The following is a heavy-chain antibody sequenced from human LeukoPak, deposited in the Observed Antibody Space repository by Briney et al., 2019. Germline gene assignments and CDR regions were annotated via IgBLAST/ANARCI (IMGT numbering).Heavy chain of an antibody. J-gene: IGHJ4*02. D-gene: IGHD3-22*01. CDR2: ISSSGSTI. V-gene: IGHV3-48*03. Sequence: PGGSLRLSCAASGFTFSSYEMNWVRQAPGKGLEWVSYISSSGSTIYYADSVKGRFTISRDNSKNTLYLQMNSLRAEDTAVYYCAQRHDTSGYYTDYWGQGTLVTVSS. CDR3: AQRHDTSGYYTDY. CDR1: GFTFSSYE.